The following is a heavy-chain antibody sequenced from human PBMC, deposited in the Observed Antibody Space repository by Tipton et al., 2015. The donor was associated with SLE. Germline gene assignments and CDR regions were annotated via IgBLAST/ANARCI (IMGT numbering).Heavy chain of an antibody. CDR3: AREGASDGLSWFDP. CDR1: GGSISSYY. J-gene: IGHJ5*02. Sequence: TLSLTCTVSGGSISSYYWSWIRQPPGKGLEWIGYIYYSGSTNYNPSLKSRVTISVDTSKNQFTLKLSSVTAADTAVYYCAREGASDGLSWFDPWGQGTLVTVSS. V-gene: IGHV4-59*01. CDR2: IYYSGST. D-gene: IGHD1-26*01.